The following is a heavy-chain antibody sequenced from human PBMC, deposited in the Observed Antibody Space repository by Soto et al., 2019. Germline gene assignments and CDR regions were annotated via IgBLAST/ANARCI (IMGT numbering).Heavy chain of an antibody. D-gene: IGHD6-19*01. J-gene: IGHJ4*02. V-gene: IGHV3-30*18. CDR3: AKASSGWYLMAGY. CDR2: ISYDGSNK. Sequence: QVQLVESGGGVVQPGRSLRLSCAASGFTFSSYGMHWVRQAPGKGLEWVAVISYDGSNKYYADSVKGRFTISRDNSKNTLYLQMNSLRAEDTAVYYCAKASSGWYLMAGYWGQGTLVTVSS. CDR1: GFTFSSYG.